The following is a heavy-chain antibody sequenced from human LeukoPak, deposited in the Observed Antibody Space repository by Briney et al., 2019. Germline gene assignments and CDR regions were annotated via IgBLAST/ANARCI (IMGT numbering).Heavy chain of an antibody. D-gene: IGHD1-26*01. J-gene: IGHJ4*02. CDR3: ARAPSGSWYYFDY. CDR1: GYIFTNYY. V-gene: IGHV1-46*01. Sequence: ASVKVSCKASGYIFTNYYMHWVRQAPGQGLEWMGMINPSGGSTNYAQKFQGRVTITADKSTSTAYMELSSLRSEDTAVYYCARAPSGSWYYFDYWGQGTLVTVSS. CDR2: INPSGGST.